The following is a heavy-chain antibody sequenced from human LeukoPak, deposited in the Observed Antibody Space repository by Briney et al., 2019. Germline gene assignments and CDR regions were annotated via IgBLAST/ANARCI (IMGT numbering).Heavy chain of an antibody. CDR1: GYTFTGYY. J-gene: IGHJ4*02. V-gene: IGHV1-2*02. CDR3: ARDLYDYDSSGYYYDY. CDR2: INPNRGGT. Sequence: ASVKVSCKASGYTFTGYYMHWVRQAPGQGLEWMGWINPNRGGTNYAQKFQGRVTMTRDTSISTAYMELSRLRSDDTAVYYCARDLYDYDSSGYYYDYWGQGTLVTVSS. D-gene: IGHD3-22*01.